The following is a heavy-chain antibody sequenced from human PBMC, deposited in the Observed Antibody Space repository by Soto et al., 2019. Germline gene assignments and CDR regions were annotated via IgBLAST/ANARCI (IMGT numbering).Heavy chain of an antibody. CDR1: GFTFSSYA. J-gene: IGHJ4*02. V-gene: IGHV3-30-3*01. D-gene: IGHD6-19*01. CDR3: AAAVAGRETFDY. CDR2: ISYDGSNK. Sequence: GGSLRLSCAASGFTFSSYAMHWVRQAPGKGLEWVAVISYDGSNKYYADSVKGRFTISRDNSKNTLYLQMNSLRAEDTAVYYCAAAVAGRETFDYWGQGTLVTVSS.